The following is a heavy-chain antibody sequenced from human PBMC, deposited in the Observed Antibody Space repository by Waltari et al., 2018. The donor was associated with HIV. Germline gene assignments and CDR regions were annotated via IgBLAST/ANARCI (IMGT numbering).Heavy chain of an antibody. D-gene: IGHD3-10*01. CDR1: VLTFGKYW. CDR3: ARDQRSMASFDY. J-gene: IGHJ4*02. CDR2: IKQDGSER. V-gene: IGHV3-7*01. Sequence: EVQLVESGGGLVQPGGSLRLSCAASVLTFGKYWMTWVRQTPGKGLEWVANIKQDGSERYYVDSVKGRFTISRDNAKNSLYLQMNSLTAEDTAVYYCARDQRSMASFDYWGQGTLVTVSS.